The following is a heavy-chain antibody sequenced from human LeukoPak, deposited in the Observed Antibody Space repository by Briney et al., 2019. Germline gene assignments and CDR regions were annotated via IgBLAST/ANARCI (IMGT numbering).Heavy chain of an antibody. CDR2: IYTSGST. D-gene: IGHD5-24*01. CDR1: GGSISSGSYY. V-gene: IGHV4-61*02. J-gene: IGHJ3*02. CDR3: AMRRVEMATIYAFDI. Sequence: SQTLSLTCTVSGGSISSGSYYWSWIRQPAGKGLEWIGRIYTSGSTNYNPSLKSRATISVDTSKNQFSLKLSSVTAADTAVYYCAMRRVEMATIYAFDIWGQGTMVTVSS.